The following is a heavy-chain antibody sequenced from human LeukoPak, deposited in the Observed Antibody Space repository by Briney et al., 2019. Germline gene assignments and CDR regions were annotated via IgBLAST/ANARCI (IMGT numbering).Heavy chain of an antibody. CDR2: IDDSGSM. J-gene: IGHJ3*02. CDR1: GDSISSYY. V-gene: IGHV4-59*12. CDR3: ARELTVTTWYAFDI. D-gene: IGHD4-17*01. Sequence: SETLSLTCSVSGDSISSYYWNWIRQSPGKGLEWIGYIDDSGSMRYNPSLKSRVTMSVYTSKNQFSLKLISVTAADTAVYYCARELTVTTWYAFDIWGQGTMVTVSS.